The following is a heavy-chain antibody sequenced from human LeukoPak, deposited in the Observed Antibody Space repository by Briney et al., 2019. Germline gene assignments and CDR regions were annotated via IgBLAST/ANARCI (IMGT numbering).Heavy chain of an antibody. V-gene: IGHV1-2*02. CDR1: GYTFTDYY. Sequence: GASVKVSRKASGYTFTDYYLHWVRQAPGLGFEWMGWINPNSGDTNYAQKFQGRVTMTRDTSISTAHMEMSRLRSDDTAVYYCARANFLYCSSTTCLFDYWGQGTLVTVSS. CDR2: INPNSGDT. CDR3: ARANFLYCSSTTCLFDY. D-gene: IGHD2-2*01. J-gene: IGHJ4*02.